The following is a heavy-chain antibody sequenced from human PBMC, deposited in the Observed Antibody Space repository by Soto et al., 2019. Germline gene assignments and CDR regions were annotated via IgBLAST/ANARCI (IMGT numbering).Heavy chain of an antibody. CDR2: IYYSGST. D-gene: IGHD5-18*01. Sequence: SETLSLTCAVSGYSISSSNWWGWIRQPPGKGLEWIGYIYYSGSTYYTPSLKSRVTMSVDTSNNQFSLRLNSVTAVDTAVYYCASKPNSRYYFDYWGQGALVTVSS. CDR1: GYSISSSNW. V-gene: IGHV4-28*01. CDR3: ASKPNSRYYFDY. J-gene: IGHJ4*02.